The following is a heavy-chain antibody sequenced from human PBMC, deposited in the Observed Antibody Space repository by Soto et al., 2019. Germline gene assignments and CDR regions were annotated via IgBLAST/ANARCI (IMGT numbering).Heavy chain of an antibody. D-gene: IGHD6-6*01. CDR1: GFTFSSYA. Sequence: EVQLLESGGGLVQPGGSLRLSCAASGFTFSSYAMSWVRQAPGKGLEWVSAISGSGGSTYYADSVKGRFTISRDNSKNTLYLQMNSLRAEDTAVYYCAKVRLPYSSSSVLYYYGMDVWGQGTTVTVSS. V-gene: IGHV3-23*01. CDR2: ISGSGGST. CDR3: AKVRLPYSSSSVLYYYGMDV. J-gene: IGHJ6*02.